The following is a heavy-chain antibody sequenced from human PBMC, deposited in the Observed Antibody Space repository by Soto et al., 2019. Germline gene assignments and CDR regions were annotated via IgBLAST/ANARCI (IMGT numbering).Heavy chain of an antibody. D-gene: IGHD3-10*01. V-gene: IGHV4-39*01. CDR3: ANYYGSGSYYYYYGMDV. CDR1: GGSISSSSYY. J-gene: IGHJ6*02. CDR2: IYYSGST. Sequence: QLQLQESGPGLVKPSETLSLTCTVSGGSISSSSYYWGWIRQPPGKGLEWIGSIYYSGSTYYNPSLKSRVTISVDTSKNQSSLKLSSVTAADTAVYYCANYYGSGSYYYYYGMDVWGQGTTVTVSS.